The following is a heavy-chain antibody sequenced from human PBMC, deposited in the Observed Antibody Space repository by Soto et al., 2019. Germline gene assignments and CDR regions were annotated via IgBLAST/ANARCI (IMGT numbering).Heavy chain of an antibody. CDR2: FDPQDGET. V-gene: IGHV1-24*01. CDR1: GYTLTELS. J-gene: IGHJ4*02. Sequence: ASVKVSCKVSGYTLTELSMHWVRQAPGKGLEWMGGFDPQDGETIYAQKFQGRVTMTEDTSTDTAYMELSSLRSEDTAVYYCAKVRPEYYYDSSGYYGYWGQGTLVTVSS. CDR3: AKVRPEYYYDSSGYYGY. D-gene: IGHD3-22*01.